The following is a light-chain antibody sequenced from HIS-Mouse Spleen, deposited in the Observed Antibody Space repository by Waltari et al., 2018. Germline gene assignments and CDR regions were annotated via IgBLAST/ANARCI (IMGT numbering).Light chain of an antibody. Sequence: EIVLTPSPGTLSLSPGERATLPCRASQSVSSSYLAWYQQKPGQAPRLLIYGASSRATGIPDRFSGSGSGTDFTLTISRLEPEDFAVYYCQQYGSSSALTFGGGTKVEIK. CDR1: QSVSSSY. J-gene: IGKJ4*01. V-gene: IGKV3-20*01. CDR3: QQYGSSSALT. CDR2: GAS.